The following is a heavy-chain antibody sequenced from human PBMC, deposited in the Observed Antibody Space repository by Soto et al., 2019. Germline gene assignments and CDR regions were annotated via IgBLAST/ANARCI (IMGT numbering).Heavy chain of an antibody. V-gene: IGHV4-34*01. CDR1: VGSFIGSY. CDR2: IHHSGST. J-gene: IGHJ4*02. Sequence: LSLTCSVYVGSFIGSYWSWIRHPPGKVLEWIGEIHHSGSTNYNPALKSRVTISVDTSKNQFSLKLSSVTAADKALYYCATGRERGNYKEQPDYWGQGTLVPVSS. CDR3: ATGRERGNYKEQPDY. D-gene: IGHD1-26*01.